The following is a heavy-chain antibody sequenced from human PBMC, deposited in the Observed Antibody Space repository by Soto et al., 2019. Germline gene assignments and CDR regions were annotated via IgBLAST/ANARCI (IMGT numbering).Heavy chain of an antibody. CDR3: ARVIGGDIVVVVAGIGDGMDV. CDR2: IIPIFGTA. V-gene: IGHV1-69*12. D-gene: IGHD2-15*01. CDR1: GGTFSSYA. Sequence: QVQLVQSGAEVKKPGSSVKVSCKASGGTFSSYAISWVRQAPGQGLEWMGGIIPIFGTANYAQKFQGRVTITADECTSTDYMELSSLRPEDTAVYYCARVIGGDIVVVVAGIGDGMDVWGQGTTVTVSS. J-gene: IGHJ6*02.